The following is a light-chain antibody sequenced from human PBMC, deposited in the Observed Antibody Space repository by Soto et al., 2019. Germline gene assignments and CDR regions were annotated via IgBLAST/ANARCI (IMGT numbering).Light chain of an antibody. Sequence: QSVLTQPPSASGTPGQRVTISCSRSSSSVGSNYVYWIQQFPGTAPKLLIYRNDQRPSGVPDRFSGSKSGTSASLAISGLRSEDEADYYCVTWDDSLSALVFGGGTKMTVL. CDR1: SSSVGSNY. CDR3: VTWDDSLSALV. CDR2: RND. V-gene: IGLV1-47*01. J-gene: IGLJ2*01.